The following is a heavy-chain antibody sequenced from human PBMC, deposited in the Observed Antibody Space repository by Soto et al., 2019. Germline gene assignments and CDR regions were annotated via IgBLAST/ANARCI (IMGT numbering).Heavy chain of an antibody. D-gene: IGHD4-4*01. CDR3: VRRGVTDTTPNNWFDP. CDR2: IINTVAGT. Sequence: GGSLRLSCAASGFTFSSYVMSWVRQAPGKGLEWVSTIINTVAGTYYADSVKGRFTISRDNSKNTLYLQMDSLRAEDTALYYCVRRGVTDTTPNNWFDPWGQGTLVTVSS. CDR1: GFTFSSYV. J-gene: IGHJ5*02. V-gene: IGHV3-23*01.